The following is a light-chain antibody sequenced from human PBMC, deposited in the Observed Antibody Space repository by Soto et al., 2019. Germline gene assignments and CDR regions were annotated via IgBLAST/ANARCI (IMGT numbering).Light chain of an antibody. Sequence: QSVLTQPPSVSGSPGQSITVSCTGTSSDIGASNFVSWYQHLPGRAPKLMIYEVSNRPSGVSNRFSGSKSGNTASLTISGLQAEDEADYYCSSYTSSSTPYVFGTGTKVTVL. CDR3: SSYTSSSTPYV. CDR2: EVS. J-gene: IGLJ1*01. V-gene: IGLV2-14*01. CDR1: SSDIGASNF.